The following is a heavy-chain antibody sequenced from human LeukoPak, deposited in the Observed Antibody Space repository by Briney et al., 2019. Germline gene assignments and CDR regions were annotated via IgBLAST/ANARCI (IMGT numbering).Heavy chain of an antibody. V-gene: IGHV4-39*07. CDR2: IYYSGST. CDR3: ARRNWGWERWYFDL. J-gene: IGHJ2*01. D-gene: IGHD7-27*01. Sequence: SETLSLTCTVSGGPISSSSYYWGWIRQPPGKGMEWVGNIYYSGSTYYNPSLKSRVTISVDTSRNQFSLKLSSVTAADTAVYYCARRNWGWERWYFDLWGRGTLVTVSS. CDR1: GGPISSSSYY.